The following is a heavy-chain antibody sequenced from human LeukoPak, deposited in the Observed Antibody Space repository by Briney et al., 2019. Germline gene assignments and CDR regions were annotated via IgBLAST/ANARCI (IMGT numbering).Heavy chain of an antibody. J-gene: IGHJ4*02. V-gene: IGHV3-23*01. CDR3: AKDREGPSGWTFIDY. CDR1: GFTFSSYA. Sequence: QSGGSLRLSCAASGFTFSSYAMSWVRQAPGKGLEWVSAISGSGGSTYYADSVKGRFTISRDNSKNTLYLQMNSLRAEDTAVCYCAKDREGPSGWTFIDYWGQGTLVTVSS. D-gene: IGHD6-19*01. CDR2: ISGSGGST.